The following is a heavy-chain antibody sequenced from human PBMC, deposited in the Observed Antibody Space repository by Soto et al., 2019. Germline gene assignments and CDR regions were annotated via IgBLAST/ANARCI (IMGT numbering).Heavy chain of an antibody. CDR3: ARDPYYYDSSGYYY. V-gene: IGHV3-21*01. J-gene: IGHJ4*02. CDR1: GFTVSSYY. D-gene: IGHD3-22*01. CDR2: ISSSSSYI. Sequence: PGGSLRLSCAASGFTVSSYYMTWVRQAPGMGLEWVSSISSSSSYIYYADSVKGRFTISRDNAKNSLYLQMNSLRAEDTAVYYCARDPYYYDSSGYYYWGQGTLVTVSS.